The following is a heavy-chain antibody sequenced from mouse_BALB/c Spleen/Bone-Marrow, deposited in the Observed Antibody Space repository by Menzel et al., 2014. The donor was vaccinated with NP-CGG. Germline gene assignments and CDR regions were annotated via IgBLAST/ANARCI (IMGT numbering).Heavy chain of an antibody. CDR1: GFSLTGYG. Sequence: QVQLKESGSGLVAPSQSLSITCTVSGFSLTGYGVSWVRQSPGKGLEWLGMIWGDGSTDYNSALKSRLSISKDNSKSQVFLKMNSLQTDDTAKYYCARDSFLIARALDYWGQGTSVTVSS. V-gene: IGHV2-6-7*01. D-gene: IGHD2-4*01. J-gene: IGHJ4*01. CDR3: ARDSFLIARALDY. CDR2: IWGDGST.